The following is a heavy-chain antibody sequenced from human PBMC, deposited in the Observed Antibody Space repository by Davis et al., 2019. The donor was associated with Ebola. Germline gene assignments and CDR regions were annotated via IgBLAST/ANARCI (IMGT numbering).Heavy chain of an antibody. D-gene: IGHD5-12*01. J-gene: IGHJ4*02. CDR1: GFTLSGNA. CDR2: IRGNGNT. CDR3: AKDHWATFDY. Sequence: GESLKISCAASGFTLSGNAITWVRQSPGRGLEWVADIRGNGNTHYADSVKGRFTISRDDPKSMVYVQMNSLRAEDTAVYYCAKDHWATFDYWGQGTLVTVSS. V-gene: IGHV3-23*01.